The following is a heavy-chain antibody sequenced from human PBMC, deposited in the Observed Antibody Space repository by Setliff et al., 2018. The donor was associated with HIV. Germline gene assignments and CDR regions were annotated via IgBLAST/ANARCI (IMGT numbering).Heavy chain of an antibody. CDR1: GFTFSSYS. CDR3: AKKGRDYYDNSGPH. CDR2: ISSSSSYI. V-gene: IGHV3-21*01. J-gene: IGHJ4*02. D-gene: IGHD3-22*01. Sequence: GGSLRLSCAASGFTFSSYSMNWVRQAPGKGLEWVSSISSSSSYIYYADSVKGRFSISRDNAKNSLYLQMNSLRAEDTAVYYCAKKGRDYYDNSGPHWGQGTLVTVSS.